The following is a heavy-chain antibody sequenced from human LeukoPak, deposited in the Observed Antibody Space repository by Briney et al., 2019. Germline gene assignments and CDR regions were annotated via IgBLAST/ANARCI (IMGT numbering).Heavy chain of an antibody. Sequence: GRSLRLSCAASGFTLSSYAMHWVRQAPGKGLEWVAVISYDGSNKYYADSVKGRFTISRDNSKNTLYLQMNSLRAEDTAVYYCARELLSYYYYGMDVWGQGTTVTVSS. J-gene: IGHJ6*02. CDR1: GFTLSSYA. V-gene: IGHV3-30-3*01. CDR2: ISYDGSNK. D-gene: IGHD3-10*01. CDR3: ARELLSYYYYGMDV.